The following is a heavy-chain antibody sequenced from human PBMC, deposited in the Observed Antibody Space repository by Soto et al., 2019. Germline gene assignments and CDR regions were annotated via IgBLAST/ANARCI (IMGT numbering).Heavy chain of an antibody. CDR2: IIPIFGTA. CDR3: ASWSHIAVARRGSDY. V-gene: IGHV1-69*01. D-gene: IGHD6-19*01. Sequence: QVQLGQSGAEVKKPGPSVKVSGKASGGTFSSYAISGVRQAPGQGLEGMGGIIPIFGTANYAQKCQVRVTITADESTSTAYMELSSLRSEDTAVYYCASWSHIAVARRGSDYWGQGTLVTVSS. J-gene: IGHJ4*02. CDR1: GGTFSSYA.